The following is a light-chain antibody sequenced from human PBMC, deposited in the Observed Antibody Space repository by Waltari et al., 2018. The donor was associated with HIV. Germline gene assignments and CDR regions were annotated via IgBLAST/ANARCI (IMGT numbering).Light chain of an antibody. Sequence: QSALTQPPSVSGAPGQRVTISCTGTSSNTGTGSDVHWYQQLPGTAPKLPIYANTNRPSGFPDRFSGSKSGTSASLSITGLQAEDEADYYCQSYDSRLSGSVFGGGTKLTVL. CDR2: ANT. V-gene: IGLV1-40*01. CDR1: SSNTGTGSD. J-gene: IGLJ3*02. CDR3: QSYDSRLSGSV.